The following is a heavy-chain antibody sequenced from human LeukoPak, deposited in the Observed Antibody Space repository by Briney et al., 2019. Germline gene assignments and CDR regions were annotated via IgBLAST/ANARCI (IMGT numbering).Heavy chain of an antibody. D-gene: IGHD6-25*01. CDR3: ARDGSEAGYHYYMDV. V-gene: IGHV4-39*07. CDR1: GGSISSSSYS. CDR2: IYYSGST. J-gene: IGHJ6*03. Sequence: SSETLSLTCTVSGGSISSSSYSWGWIRQPPGKGLEWIGSIYYSGSTYYNPSLKSRVTMSRETSKNQFSLKLTSVTAADTAVYYCARDGSEAGYHYYMDVWGKGTTVTISS.